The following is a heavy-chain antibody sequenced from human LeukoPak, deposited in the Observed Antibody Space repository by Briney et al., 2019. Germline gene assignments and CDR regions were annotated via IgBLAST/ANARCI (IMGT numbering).Heavy chain of an antibody. Sequence: PSETLSLTCTVSGGSLSSSSYYWGWIRQPPGKGLEWIGEINHSGSTYYNPSLKSRVTISVDTSKNQFSLKLSSVTAADTAVYYCARGRSTVVIHWFDPWGQGTLVTVSS. CDR1: GGSLSSSSYY. CDR2: INHSGST. V-gene: IGHV4-39*07. CDR3: ARGRSTVVIHWFDP. D-gene: IGHD4-23*01. J-gene: IGHJ5*02.